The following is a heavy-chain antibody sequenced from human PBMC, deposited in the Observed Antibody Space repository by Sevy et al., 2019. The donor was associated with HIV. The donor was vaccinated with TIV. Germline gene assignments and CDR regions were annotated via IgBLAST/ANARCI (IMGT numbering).Heavy chain of an antibody. CDR2: MNPSRGNT. Sequence: ASVKVSCRTSGYTFTTYDINWVRQATGQGLEWMGWMNPSRGNTGSAQKFQGRLTMTRDTSTSTAYMELSSLESQDTAVYYCARRRGFGELLGLGYWGQGTLVTVSP. CDR1: GYTFTTYD. J-gene: IGHJ4*02. D-gene: IGHD3-10*01. V-gene: IGHV1-8*01. CDR3: ARRRGFGELLGLGY.